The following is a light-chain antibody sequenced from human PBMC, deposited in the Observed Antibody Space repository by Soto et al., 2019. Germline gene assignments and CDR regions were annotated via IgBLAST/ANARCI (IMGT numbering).Light chain of an antibody. V-gene: IGKV1-5*01. CDR3: QHFKSFPIT. CDR1: QSISAW. J-gene: IGKJ5*01. Sequence: GGSVTITCRASQSISAWLAWYQQKPGKAPNLLIYDASSLASGVPSRFSGSGSGTEFTLTISSLQPDDFATYYCQHFKSFPITFGQGTRLEIK. CDR2: DAS.